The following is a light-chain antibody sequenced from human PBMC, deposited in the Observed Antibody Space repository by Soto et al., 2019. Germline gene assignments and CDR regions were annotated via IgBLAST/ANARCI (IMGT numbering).Light chain of an antibody. CDR1: LSISSN. V-gene: IGKV3-15*01. CDR2: DAA. Sequence: EVVMTQSPSTLSVAPGERATVSCRASLSISSNLAWYQQKPGQAPRLLIYDAATRVPGIPDRFSGSGFGTEFALTISSLQSEDFAIYYCQQYNNWPPLTFGGGTKVDIK. CDR3: QQYNNWPPLT. J-gene: IGKJ4*01.